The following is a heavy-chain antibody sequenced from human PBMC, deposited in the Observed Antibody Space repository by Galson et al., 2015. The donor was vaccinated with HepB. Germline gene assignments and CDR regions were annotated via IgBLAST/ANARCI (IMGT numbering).Heavy chain of an antibody. CDR2: IWKDESNK. CDR3: AREDATITVAALEY. CDR1: GFAFGNYG. V-gene: IGHV3-33*01. D-gene: IGHD6-19*01. J-gene: IGHJ4*02. Sequence: SLRLSCAASGFAFGNYGMHWVRQAPGKGLEWMALIWKDESNKHYADSLKGRFRISRDNTKNTLFLEADSLRAEDTAVYYCAREDATITVAALEYWGQGVLVTVSS.